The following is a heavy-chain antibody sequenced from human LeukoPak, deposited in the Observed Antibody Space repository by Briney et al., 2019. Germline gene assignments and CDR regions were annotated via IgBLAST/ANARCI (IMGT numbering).Heavy chain of an antibody. V-gene: IGHV1-69*02. CDR1: GGTFSSYT. J-gene: IGHJ4*02. CDR2: IIPILGIA. Sequence: GASVKVSXKASGGTFSSYTISWVRQAPGQGLEWMGRIIPILGIANYAQKFQGRVTITADKSTSTAYVELSSLRSEDTAVYYCASDLLLGELSFNYFDYWGQGTLVTVSS. D-gene: IGHD3-16*02. CDR3: ASDLLLGELSFNYFDY.